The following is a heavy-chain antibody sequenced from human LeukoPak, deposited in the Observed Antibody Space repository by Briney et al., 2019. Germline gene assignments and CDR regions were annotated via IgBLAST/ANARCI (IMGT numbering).Heavy chain of an antibody. V-gene: IGHV1-18*01. D-gene: IGHD2-15*01. CDR3: ARVSEAATPFFAFDI. CDR1: GYTFTSYG. Sequence: GASVKVSCKASGYTFTSYGISWVRQAPGQGLEWMGWISAYNGNTNYAQKLQGRVTMTTDTSTSTAYMELRSLRSDDTAVYYCARVSEAATPFFAFDIWGQGTMVTVSS. CDR2: ISAYNGNT. J-gene: IGHJ3*02.